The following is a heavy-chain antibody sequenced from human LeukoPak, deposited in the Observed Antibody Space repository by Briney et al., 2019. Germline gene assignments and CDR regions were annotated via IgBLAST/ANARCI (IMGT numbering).Heavy chain of an antibody. Sequence: PGGSLRLSCAASGFTFKSHHMSWVRQAPGKGLEWVSAIDGNGDKTYYADSVKGRFTISRDNSKNTLYLQMNSLRAEDTAVYYCARAVGIDYWGQGTLVTVSS. D-gene: IGHD4-23*01. J-gene: IGHJ4*02. V-gene: IGHV3-23*01. CDR2: IDGNGDKT. CDR1: GFTFKSHH. CDR3: ARAVGIDY.